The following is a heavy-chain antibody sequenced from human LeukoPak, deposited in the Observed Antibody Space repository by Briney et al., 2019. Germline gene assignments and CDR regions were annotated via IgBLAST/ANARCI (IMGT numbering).Heavy chain of an antibody. Sequence: GGSLRLSCAASGFTFSSYWMHWVRQAPGKGLVWVSRINSDGSSTSYADSVKGRFTISRDNAKNTLYLQMNSLRAEDTAVYYCARGGHNLSYSSGWLGNYWGQGTLVTVSS. CDR2: INSDGSST. CDR1: GFTFSSYW. D-gene: IGHD6-19*01. V-gene: IGHV3-74*01. J-gene: IGHJ4*02. CDR3: ARGGHNLSYSSGWLGNY.